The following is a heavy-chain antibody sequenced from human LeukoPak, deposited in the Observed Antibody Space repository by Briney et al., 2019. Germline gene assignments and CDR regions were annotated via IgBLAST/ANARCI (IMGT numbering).Heavy chain of an antibody. V-gene: IGHV3-23*01. CDR1: GFTFSSYA. CDR2: ISGSGGST. D-gene: IGHD3-22*01. CDR3: AKDLAHYYDSSGSDY. J-gene: IGHJ4*02. Sequence: PGGSLRLSCAASGFTFSSYAMSWVRQAPGKGLEWVSAISGSGGSTYYADSVKGRFTISRDNSKNTLYLQMNSLRAEDTAVYYCAKDLAHYYDSSGSDYWGQGTLVTASS.